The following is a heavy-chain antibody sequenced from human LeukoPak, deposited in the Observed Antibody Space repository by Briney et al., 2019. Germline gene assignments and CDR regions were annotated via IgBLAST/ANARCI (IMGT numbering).Heavy chain of an antibody. V-gene: IGHV3-11*01. CDR2: VSNGGGNTI. J-gene: IGHJ4*02. Sequence: GGSLRLSCAASGFTLSDYHMTWIRQAPGKGLEWVSYVSNGGGNTIFYADSVKGRFTVFRDYAKNSLYLQMNSLRAEDTAVYYCARDKSNKGHDCWGQGTLVTVSP. CDR1: GFTLSDYH. CDR3: ARDKSNKGHDC.